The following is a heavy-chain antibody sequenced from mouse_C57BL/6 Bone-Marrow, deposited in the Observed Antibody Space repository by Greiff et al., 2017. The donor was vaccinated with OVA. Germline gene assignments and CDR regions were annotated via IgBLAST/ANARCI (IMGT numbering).Heavy chain of an antibody. CDR1: GYTFTSYG. D-gene: IGHD4-1*01. CDR2: IYPRSGNT. Sequence: QVQLQQSGAELARPGASVKLSCKASGYTFTSYGISWVKQRTGQGLEWIGEIYPRSGNTYYNEKFKGKATLTADKSSSTAYMELRSLTSEDSAVYFCARTGNAYWGQGTLVTVSA. CDR3: ARTGNAY. V-gene: IGHV1-81*01. J-gene: IGHJ3*01.